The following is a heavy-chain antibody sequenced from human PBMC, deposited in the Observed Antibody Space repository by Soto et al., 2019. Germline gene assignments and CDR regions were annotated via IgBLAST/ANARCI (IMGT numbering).Heavy chain of an antibody. CDR3: AKQIYDILTGHLDY. CDR1: GFTFDDYA. D-gene: IGHD3-9*01. CDR2: ISGDGGST. J-gene: IGHJ4*02. V-gene: IGHV3-43*02. Sequence: GSLSLSCAASGFTFDDYAMHWVRQAPGKGLEWVSLISGDGGSTYYADSVKGRFTISRDNSKNSLYLQMNSLRTEDTALYYCAKQIYDILTGHLDYWGQGTLVTVSS.